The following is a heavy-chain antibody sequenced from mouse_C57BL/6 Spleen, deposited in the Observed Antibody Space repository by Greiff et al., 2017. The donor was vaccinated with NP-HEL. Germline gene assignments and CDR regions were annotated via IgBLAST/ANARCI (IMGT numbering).Heavy chain of an antibody. J-gene: IGHJ4*01. V-gene: IGHV1-64*01. Sequence: QVQLQQSGAELVKPGASVKLSCKASGYTFTSYWMHWVKQRPGQGLEWIGMIHPNSGSTNYNEKFKSKATLTVDKSSSTAYMQLSSLTSEDSAVYYCARSTHYYGSSRDAMDYWGQGTSVTVSS. CDR3: ARSTHYYGSSRDAMDY. D-gene: IGHD1-1*01. CDR1: GYTFTSYW. CDR2: IHPNSGST.